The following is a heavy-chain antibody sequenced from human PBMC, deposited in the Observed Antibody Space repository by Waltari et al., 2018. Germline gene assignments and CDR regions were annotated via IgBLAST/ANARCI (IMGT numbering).Heavy chain of an antibody. Sequence: EVQLVESGGGLVQPGRSLRLSCAASGFTFDDYAMHWVRQAPGKGLEWVAGISWNSVSIGYADSVKVRFTISRDNAKNSLYLQMNSLRAEDMALYYCAKAKGPYCSSTSCYFDYWGQGTLVTVSS. CDR2: ISWNSVSI. CDR3: AKAKGPYCSSTSCYFDY. D-gene: IGHD2-2*01. V-gene: IGHV3-9*03. CDR1: GFTFDDYA. J-gene: IGHJ4*02.